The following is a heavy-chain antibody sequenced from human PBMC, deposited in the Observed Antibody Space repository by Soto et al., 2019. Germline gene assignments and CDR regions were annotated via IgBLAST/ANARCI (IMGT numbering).Heavy chain of an antibody. Sequence: QVQLGQSGAEEKKPGASVKVSCKASGYTFTSYPMHWVRQAPGRRLEWMGWINTGNGNTRYSQKFQGRVTITRDTSASTAYMQLSSLRSEDTAVYYCATDRGGYCSGGSCDEVWFDPWGQGTLVTFSS. CDR3: ATDRGGYCSGGSCDEVWFDP. D-gene: IGHD2-15*01. V-gene: IGHV1-3*05. CDR1: GYTFTSYP. J-gene: IGHJ5*02. CDR2: INTGNGNT.